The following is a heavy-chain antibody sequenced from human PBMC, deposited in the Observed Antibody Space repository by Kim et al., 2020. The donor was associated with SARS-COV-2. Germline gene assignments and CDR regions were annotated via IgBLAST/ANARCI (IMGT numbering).Heavy chain of an antibody. V-gene: IGHV5-51*01. CDR3: ARHEGYYFDF. CDR2: SDT. Sequence: SDTKYSPSFQGQVTISADKSITTAYLQWSSLKASDTAMYYCARHEGYYFDFWGQGTLVTVSS. J-gene: IGHJ4*02.